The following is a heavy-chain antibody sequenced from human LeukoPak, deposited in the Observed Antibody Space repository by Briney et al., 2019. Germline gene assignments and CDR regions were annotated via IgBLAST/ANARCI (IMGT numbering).Heavy chain of an antibody. CDR1: GYTFTAYY. CDR2: ININSGDT. J-gene: IGHJ4*02. CDR3: GRDVPSSGYVSDY. D-gene: IGHD3-22*01. Sequence: ASVTVSCKASGYTFTAYYMHWLRQAPGQGLEWMAWININSGDTKYAQKFQGRVTMTRDTSISTAYMELSSLTSDDTAMYYCGRDVPSSGYVSDYWGQGTLVTVCS. V-gene: IGHV1-2*02.